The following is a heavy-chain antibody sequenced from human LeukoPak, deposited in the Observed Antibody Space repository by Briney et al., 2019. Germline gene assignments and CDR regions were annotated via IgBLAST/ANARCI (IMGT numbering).Heavy chain of an antibody. CDR3: ARARPIRAAWFDP. CDR2: IYYTGT. D-gene: IGHD6-6*01. Sequence: SETLSLTCTVSGGSVTDYYWSWIRQSPGKGLEWIGYIYYTGTSYNPSLKSRVTISADTSKNQFSLKLSSVNAADTAVYYCARARPIRAAWFDPWGQGILVTVSS. V-gene: IGHV4-59*02. J-gene: IGHJ5*02. CDR1: GGSVTDYY.